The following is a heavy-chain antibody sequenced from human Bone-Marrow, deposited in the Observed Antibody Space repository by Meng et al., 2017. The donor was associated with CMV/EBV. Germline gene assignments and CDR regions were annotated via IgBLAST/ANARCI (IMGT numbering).Heavy chain of an antibody. Sequence: GGSLRLSCAASGFTFSNAWMSWVRQAPGKGLEWVARIKSKTGGGTTDYAAPVKGRFTISRDDSKNTLYLQMNSLKTEDTAVYYCTTVGAEYYDFWGDYSVADYWGQGTLVTVSS. V-gene: IGHV3-15*01. D-gene: IGHD3-3*01. CDR2: IKSKTGGGTT. CDR1: GFTFSNAW. CDR3: TTVGAEYYDFWGDYSVADY. J-gene: IGHJ4*02.